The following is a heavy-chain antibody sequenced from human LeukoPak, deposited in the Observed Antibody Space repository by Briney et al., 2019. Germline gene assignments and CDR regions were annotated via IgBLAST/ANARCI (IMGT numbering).Heavy chain of an antibody. CDR2: IYYSGST. J-gene: IGHJ5*02. CDR3: ARARIMITFGGVIAPNWFDP. D-gene: IGHD3-16*02. Sequence: PSETLSLTCTVSGGSISSYYWSWIRQPPGKGLEWIGSIYYSGSTYYNPSLKSRVTISVDTSKNQFSLKLSSVTAADTAVYYCARARIMITFGGVIAPNWFDPWGQGTLVTVSS. V-gene: IGHV4-59*12. CDR1: GGSISSYY.